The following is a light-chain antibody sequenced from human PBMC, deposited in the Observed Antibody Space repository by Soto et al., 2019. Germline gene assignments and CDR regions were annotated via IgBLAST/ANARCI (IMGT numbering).Light chain of an antibody. CDR3: QHRDEWPPRAT. CDR2: DAS. J-gene: IGKJ5*01. CDR1: QTVSSSY. Sequence: EVLSTQSPGTMSLPPVERATLSCRPSQTVSSSYLAWYQQKPGQAPRLLIYDASTSATGIPATFSGSGSGTDFTLTISSLEPEDFAVYYCQHRDEWPPRATFGHGTQLDIK. V-gene: IGKV3D-20*02.